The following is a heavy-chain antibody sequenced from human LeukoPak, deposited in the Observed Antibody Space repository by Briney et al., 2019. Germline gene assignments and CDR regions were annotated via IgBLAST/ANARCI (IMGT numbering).Heavy chain of an antibody. J-gene: IGHJ4*02. CDR3: ASAYDFWSGLDY. CDR2: IIPILGIA. Sequence: SVKVSCKASGGTFSSYAISWVRQAPGQGLEWMGRIIPILGIANYAQKFWGRVTITADKSTSTAYMELSSLRSEDTAVYYCASAYDFWSGLDYWGQGTLVTVSS. V-gene: IGHV1-69*04. D-gene: IGHD3-3*01. CDR1: GGTFSSYA.